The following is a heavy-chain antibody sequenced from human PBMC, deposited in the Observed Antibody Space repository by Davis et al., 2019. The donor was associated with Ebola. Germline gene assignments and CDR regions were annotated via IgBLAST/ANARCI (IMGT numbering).Heavy chain of an antibody. CDR3: ARGDSGSYIFYYYGMDV. V-gene: IGHV3-13*01. CDR1: GFTYSSYD. D-gene: IGHD1-26*01. J-gene: IGHJ6*02. CDR2: IGTAGDT. Sequence: GGSLRLSCAASGFTYSSYDMHWVRQATGKGLEWVSAIGTAGDTYYPGSVKGRFTISRENAKNSLYLKMNSLRAEDTAVYYCARGDSGSYIFYYYGMDVWGQGTTVTVSS.